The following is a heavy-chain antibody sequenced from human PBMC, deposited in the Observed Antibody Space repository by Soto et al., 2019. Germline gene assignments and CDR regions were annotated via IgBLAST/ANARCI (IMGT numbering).Heavy chain of an antibody. J-gene: IGHJ3*02. CDR2: ISYDGSNK. Sequence: SGGSXRLSCAASGFTFSSYGRHWVREAPDKGLDWVAVISYDGSNKYYADSVKGRFTIARDNSKNTLYLQMNSLRAEDTAVYYCSKIPLDISGYYEPLGAFDIWGQGTMVTVS. V-gene: IGHV3-30*18. D-gene: IGHD3-22*01. CDR3: SKIPLDISGYYEPLGAFDI. CDR1: GFTFSSYG.